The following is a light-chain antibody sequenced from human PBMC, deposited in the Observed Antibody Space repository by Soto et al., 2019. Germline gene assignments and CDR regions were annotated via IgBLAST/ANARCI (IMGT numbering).Light chain of an antibody. CDR2: ATS. Sequence: DIQMTQSPSTLSASVGDRVTITCRASQSISSLLNWYQQKPGKAPKLLIYATSNLQSGVPFRFSGGGSGTDYTLTIGSLQPEDFATYYCQQSYSTPRTFGQGTKVEIK. CDR3: QQSYSTPRT. J-gene: IGKJ1*01. CDR1: QSISSL. V-gene: IGKV1-39*01.